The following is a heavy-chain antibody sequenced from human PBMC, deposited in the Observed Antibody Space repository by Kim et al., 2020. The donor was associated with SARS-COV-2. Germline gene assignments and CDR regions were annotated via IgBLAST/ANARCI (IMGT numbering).Heavy chain of an antibody. J-gene: IGHJ4*02. Sequence: NYHPPLKSRVTQSIDTSKNQFSQKLSSVTAADTAVYYCARDKGSSSLFDYWGQGTLVTVSS. V-gene: IGHV4-4*07. D-gene: IGHD6-6*01. CDR3: ARDKGSSSLFDY.